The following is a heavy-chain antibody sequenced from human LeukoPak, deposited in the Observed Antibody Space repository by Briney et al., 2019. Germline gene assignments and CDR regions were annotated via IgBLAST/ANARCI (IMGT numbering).Heavy chain of an antibody. CDR3: ARDFARTGDYHHFDY. V-gene: IGHV3-21*01. CDR2: VIVPTGSM. D-gene: IGHD7-27*01. CDR1: GFTFAAYS. Sequence: PGGSLRLSCAASGFTFAAYSMNWVRQAPGKGLEWVSSVIVPTGSMYYGDPVKGRFTISRDNAMNSLYLQMSSLRAEDTAVYYCARDFARTGDYHHFDYWGQGTLVIVSS. J-gene: IGHJ4*02.